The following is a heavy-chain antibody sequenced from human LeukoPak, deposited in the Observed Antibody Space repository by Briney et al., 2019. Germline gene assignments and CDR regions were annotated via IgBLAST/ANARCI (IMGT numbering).Heavy chain of an antibody. Sequence: PGGSLRLSCAASGLPFSSCAMYWVRQAPGKGLEWVTSISDTGRTYYADSVKGRFTISRDNSKNTLQLQMSSLRAEDTAVYYCAKLVWDLGASRAFDIWGQGTMVTVSS. CDR2: ISDTGRT. D-gene: IGHD1-26*01. CDR3: AKLVWDLGASRAFDI. CDR1: GLPFSSCA. V-gene: IGHV3-23*01. J-gene: IGHJ3*02.